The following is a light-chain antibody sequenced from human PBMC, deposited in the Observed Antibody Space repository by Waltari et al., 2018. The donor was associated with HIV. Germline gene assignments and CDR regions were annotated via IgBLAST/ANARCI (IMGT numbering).Light chain of an antibody. CDR2: DNN. J-gene: IGLJ2*01. CDR3: GTWDTSLSAGV. Sequence: QSVFTQPPAASAAPGQTVTIPCSGSGSNVANKTASWYKQLPGTAPKLLIYDNNRRSSGIPDRLSGSKSGTSATLAIAGLQTGDEADYYCGTWDTSLSAGVFGGGTKVTVL. CDR1: GSNVANKT. V-gene: IGLV1-51*01.